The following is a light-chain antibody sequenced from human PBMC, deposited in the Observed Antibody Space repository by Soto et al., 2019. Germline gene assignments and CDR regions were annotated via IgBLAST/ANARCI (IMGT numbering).Light chain of an antibody. Sequence: DIQITQSPSSLSASVGDRVTITCQASHDINNYLSWYQQKPGEAPKLLIFDASILETGVPSRFSGSGSGTDFAFTISSLQPEDIATYYCQQYDNGRRTFGQETKVDIK. CDR3: QQYDNGRRT. V-gene: IGKV1-33*01. CDR2: DAS. J-gene: IGKJ1*01. CDR1: HDINNY.